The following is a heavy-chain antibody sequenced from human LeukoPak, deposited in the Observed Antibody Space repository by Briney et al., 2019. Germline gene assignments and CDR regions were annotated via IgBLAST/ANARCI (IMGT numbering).Heavy chain of an antibody. J-gene: IGHJ4*02. Sequence: SETLCLTCTVSGGSISRYYGSWIRQPPGKRLEWIGYIYYSGSTNYNPSLKSRVTISVDASKNQFSLKLRDVTAADADVYYCARGLGPARWLRLRTKYYFDYWGQGTMVTVSS. D-gene: IGHD5-24*01. CDR2: IYYSGST. CDR1: GGSISRYY. V-gene: IGHV4-59*01. CDR3: ARGLGPARWLRLRTKYYFDY.